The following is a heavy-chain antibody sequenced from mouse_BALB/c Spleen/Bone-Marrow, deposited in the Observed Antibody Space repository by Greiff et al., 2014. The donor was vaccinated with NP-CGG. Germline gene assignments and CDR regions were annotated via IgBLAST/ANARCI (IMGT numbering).Heavy chain of an antibody. J-gene: IGHJ3*01. CDR2: IDPANGNT. CDR1: GFNIKDTY. CDR3: AMYYYGSSLFAY. V-gene: IGHV14-3*02. D-gene: IGHD1-1*01. Sequence: EVQLVESGAELVKPGASVKLSCTASGFNIKDTYMHWVKQRPERGLEWIGRIDPANGNTKYDPKFQGKATITADTSSNTAYLQLSSLTSEDTAVYYCAMYYYGSSLFAYWGQGTLVTVSA.